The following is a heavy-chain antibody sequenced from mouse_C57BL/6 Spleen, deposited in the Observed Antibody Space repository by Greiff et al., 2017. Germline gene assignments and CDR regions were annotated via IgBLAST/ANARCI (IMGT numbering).Heavy chain of an antibody. Sequence: QVQLQQSGAELVKPGASVKISCKASGYAFSSYWMNWVKQRPGKGLEWIGQIYPGDGDTNDNGKFKGKATLTADTASSTAYMQLSSLTSEDTAVYFCARLGSSPYYAMDYWGQGTSVTVSS. D-gene: IGHD1-1*01. CDR1: GYAFSSYW. J-gene: IGHJ4*01. CDR2: IYPGDGDT. CDR3: ARLGSSPYYAMDY. V-gene: IGHV1-80*01.